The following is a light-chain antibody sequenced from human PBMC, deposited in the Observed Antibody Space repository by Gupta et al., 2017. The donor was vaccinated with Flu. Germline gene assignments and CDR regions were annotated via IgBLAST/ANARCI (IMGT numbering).Light chain of an antibody. Sequence: DRATLSCRASQNIDIYLAWYQQKPGQAPRLLIYDSSNRATGIPTRFSGSGSGTDFTLTITSLEPEDFAVYYCQQRKNWPPLTFGGGTKVEI. CDR3: QQRKNWPPLT. CDR2: DSS. V-gene: IGKV3-11*01. CDR1: QNIDIY. J-gene: IGKJ4*01.